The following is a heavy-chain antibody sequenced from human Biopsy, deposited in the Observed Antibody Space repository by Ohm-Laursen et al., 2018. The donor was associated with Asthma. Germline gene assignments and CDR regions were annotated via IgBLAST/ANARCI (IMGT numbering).Heavy chain of an antibody. CDR3: AKDTEGRYDFWSGLSYNYYGMDV. CDR2: ISGSGGST. J-gene: IGHJ6*02. V-gene: IGHV3-23*01. CDR1: GFTFSSYA. D-gene: IGHD3-3*01. Sequence: SLRLSCAASGFTFSSYAMSWVRQAPGKGLEWVSAISGSGGSTYYADSVKGRFTISRDNSKNTRYLQMNSLRAEDTAVYYCAKDTEGRYDFWSGLSYNYYGMDVWGQGTTVTVSS.